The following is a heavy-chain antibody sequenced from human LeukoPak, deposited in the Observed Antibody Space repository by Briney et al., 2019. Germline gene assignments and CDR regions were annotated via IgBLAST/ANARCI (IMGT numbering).Heavy chain of an antibody. D-gene: IGHD4-17*01. CDR3: AREGATVTRLYYFDY. CDR1: GYIFTSYY. J-gene: IGHJ4*02. Sequence: GASVTVSCKASGYIFTSYYIHWVRQAPGQGLEWMGIINPRGGSSSYAQKLQGRVTMTRDMSTSTVYMELSSLRSDDTAVYYCAREGATVTRLYYFDYWGQGTLVTVSS. CDR2: INPRGGSS. V-gene: IGHV1-46*01.